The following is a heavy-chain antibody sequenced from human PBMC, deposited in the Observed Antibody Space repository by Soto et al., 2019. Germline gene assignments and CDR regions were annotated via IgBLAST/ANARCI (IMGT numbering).Heavy chain of an antibody. V-gene: IGHV4-59*01. J-gene: IGHJ6*02. Sequence: SETLSLTCTVSGGSISSYYWSWIRQPPGKGLEWIGYIYYSGSTNYNPSLKSRVTISVDTSKNQFSLKLSSVTAADTAVYYCARGGSSWYLGADTPRSYGMDVWGQGTMVTVSS. D-gene: IGHD6-13*01. CDR1: GGSISSYY. CDR2: IYYSGST. CDR3: ARGGSSWYLGADTPRSYGMDV.